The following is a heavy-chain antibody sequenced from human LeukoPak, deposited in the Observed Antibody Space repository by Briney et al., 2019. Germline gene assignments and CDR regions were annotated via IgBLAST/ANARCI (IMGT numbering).Heavy chain of an antibody. V-gene: IGHV3-23*01. CDR3: AKDRRWVGATNFDY. J-gene: IGHJ4*02. CDR1: GFTFSSYG. D-gene: IGHD1-26*01. CDR2: ISGSGGST. Sequence: GGSLRLSCAASGFTFSSYGMSWVRQAPGKGLEWVSAISGSGGSTYYADSVKGRFTISRDNSKNTLYLQMNSLRAEDTAVYYCAKDRRWVGATNFDYWGQGTLVTVSS.